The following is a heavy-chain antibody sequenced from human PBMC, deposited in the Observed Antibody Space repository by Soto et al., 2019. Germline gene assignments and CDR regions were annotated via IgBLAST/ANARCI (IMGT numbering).Heavy chain of an antibody. V-gene: IGHV3-23*01. CDR2: IVISGGTT. CDR3: AKDWSSSSTICYFPPYPTHIDV. J-gene: IGHJ6*02. Sequence: GGSLRLSCTASGFTFNNYAMTWVRQAPGKGLEWVSSIVISGGTTYYADSVEGRFTISRDKSKNTVFPQLNSLRAEDTAVYYCAKDWSSSSTICYFPPYPTHIDVWGQGFTVTVSS. D-gene: IGHD2-2*01. CDR1: GFTFNNYA.